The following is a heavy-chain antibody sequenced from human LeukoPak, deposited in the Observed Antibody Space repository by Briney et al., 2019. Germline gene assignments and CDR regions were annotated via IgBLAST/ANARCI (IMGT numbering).Heavy chain of an antibody. V-gene: IGHV3-48*02. CDR2: ISSSGGTI. D-gene: IGHD5-18*01. CDR1: GFTFSSYS. CDR3: ARERGYNYGYSDY. Sequence: GGSLRLSCAASGFTFSSYSMNWVRQAPGKGLEWVSYISSSGGTIYDADSVRGRFTISRDNAKNSLYLQMNSLRDDDTAVYYCARERGYNYGYSDYWGQGTLVTVSS. J-gene: IGHJ4*02.